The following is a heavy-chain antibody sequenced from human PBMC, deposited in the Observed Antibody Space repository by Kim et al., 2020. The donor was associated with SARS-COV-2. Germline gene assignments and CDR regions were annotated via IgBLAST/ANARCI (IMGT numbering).Heavy chain of an antibody. CDR1: GFTFSSYA. CDR2: ISYDGSNK. V-gene: IGHV3-30*04. J-gene: IGHJ6*02. D-gene: IGHD2-15*01. Sequence: GGSLRLSCAASGFTFSSYAMHWVRQAPGKGLEWVAVISYDGSNKYNADSVKGRFTISRDNSKNTLYLQMNSLRAEDTAVYYCAREDCSAGSCYTGMLRYGYYFGMDVWGQGTTVTVSS. CDR3: AREDCSAGSCYTGMLRYGYYFGMDV.